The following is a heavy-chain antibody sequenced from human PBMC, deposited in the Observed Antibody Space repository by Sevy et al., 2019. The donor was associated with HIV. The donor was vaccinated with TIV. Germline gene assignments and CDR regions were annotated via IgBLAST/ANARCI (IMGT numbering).Heavy chain of an antibody. CDR1: GYLFTSYR. CDR3: ARAYYSGGRCYSLAY. J-gene: IGHJ4*02. Sequence: ASVKVSCKASGYLFTSYRITWVRQAPGKRLELVGWISPHNGDTNYAQRVQDRVTMITDTSTTTAYMELRSLTSDDSAVYYCARAYYSGGRCYSLAYWGQGTLVTVSS. V-gene: IGHV1-18*01. CDR2: ISPHNGDT. D-gene: IGHD2-15*01.